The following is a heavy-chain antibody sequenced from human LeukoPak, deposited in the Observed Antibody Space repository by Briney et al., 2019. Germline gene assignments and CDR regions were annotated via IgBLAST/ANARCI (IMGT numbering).Heavy chain of an antibody. CDR2: IVAYNGNT. V-gene: IGHV1-18*01. CDR1: GYTFTSYG. Sequence: ASVKVSCKASGYTFTSYGISWVRQAPGQGLEWMGWIVAYNGNTNYAQKLQGRVTMTTDTSTSTAYMELRSLRSDDTAVYYCARGKNYYDSSGYYWGTFDYWGQGTLVTVSS. CDR3: ARGKNYYDSSGYYWGTFDY. D-gene: IGHD3-22*01. J-gene: IGHJ4*02.